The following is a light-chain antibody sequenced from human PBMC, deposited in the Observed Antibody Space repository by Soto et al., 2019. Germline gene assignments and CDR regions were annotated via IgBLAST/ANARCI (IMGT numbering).Light chain of an antibody. CDR2: DVS. Sequence: QSVLAQPRSVSGSPGQSVTISCTGTSSDFGGYNYVSWYQHHPGKAPKLMIYDVSERPSGVPDRFSGSRSGNTASLTISGLQAEDEADYYCCSYAGTFYVFGDGTKVIV. V-gene: IGLV2-11*01. J-gene: IGLJ1*01. CDR1: SSDFGGYNY. CDR3: CSYAGTFYV.